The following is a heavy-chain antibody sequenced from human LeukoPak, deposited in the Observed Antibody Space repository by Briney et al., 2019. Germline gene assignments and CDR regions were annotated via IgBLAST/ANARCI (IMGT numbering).Heavy chain of an antibody. D-gene: IGHD2-2*01. CDR1: GYTLTELS. CDR2: IIPIFGTA. V-gene: IGHV1-69*13. Sequence: SVKVSGKVSGYTLTELSMHGVRQAPGQGREGMGGIIPIFGTANYAQKFQGRVTITADESTSTAYMELSSLRSEDTAVYYCAREGPYSCYAFDIWGQGTMVTVSS. J-gene: IGHJ3*02. CDR3: AREGPYSCYAFDI.